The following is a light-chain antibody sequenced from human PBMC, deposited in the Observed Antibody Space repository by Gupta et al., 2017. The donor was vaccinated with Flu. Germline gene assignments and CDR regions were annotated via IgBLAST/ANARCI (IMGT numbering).Light chain of an antibody. CDR1: ALGRIR. CDR2: KDS. CDR3: QVWDRRTDNLL. Sequence: SYELTQPPSPPVAPGQTAAITCGTKALGRIRVHRYHHKPDQAPVWLMYKDSDRPSGIPARFSGGNAGDTATPTTSGVEAGEEATDYCQVWDRRTDNLLFGGGTRLTV. V-gene: IGLV3-21*02. J-gene: IGLJ2*01.